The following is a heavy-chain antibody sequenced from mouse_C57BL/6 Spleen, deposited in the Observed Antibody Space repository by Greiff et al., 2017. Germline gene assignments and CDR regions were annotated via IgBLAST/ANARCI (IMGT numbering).Heavy chain of an antibody. CDR1: GYTFTDYY. J-gene: IGHJ4*01. Sequence: VQLQQSGPELVKPGASVKISCKASGYTFTDYYMNWVKQSHGKSLEWIGDINPNNGGTSYNQKFKGKATLTVDKSSSTAYMELRSLTSEDSAVYYCARSYDYYAVDYWGKGTTVTVSS. CDR3: ARSYDYYAVDY. CDR2: INPNNGGT. V-gene: IGHV1-26*01. D-gene: IGHD6-5*01.